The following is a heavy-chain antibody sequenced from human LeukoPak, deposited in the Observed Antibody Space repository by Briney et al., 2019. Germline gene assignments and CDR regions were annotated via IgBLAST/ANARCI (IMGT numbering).Heavy chain of an antibody. CDR1: GFTFSSYA. Sequence: PGGSLRLSCAPPGFTFSSYAMSWVRQAPGKGLEWVSAISGSGGSTYYADSVKGRFTISRDNSKNTLYLQMNSLRAEDTAVYYCAKGQTAVPVSFFDYWGQGTLVTVSS. J-gene: IGHJ4*02. CDR2: ISGSGGST. CDR3: AKGQTAVPVSFFDY. D-gene: IGHD2-2*01. V-gene: IGHV3-23*01.